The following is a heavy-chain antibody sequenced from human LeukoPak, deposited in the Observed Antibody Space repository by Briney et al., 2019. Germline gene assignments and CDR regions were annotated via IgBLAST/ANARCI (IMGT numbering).Heavy chain of an antibody. CDR1: GGSISSYY. D-gene: IGHD4-11*01. Sequence: SQSLSLTCTVAGGSISSYYWSWIRQPPGKGLKWIGYIYYSGSTNYNPSLKSRVTISVDTSKNQFSLKLSSVTAADTAVYYCARDIWDYSDYGFDPWGQGTLVTVSS. CDR2: IYYSGST. V-gene: IGHV4-59*01. J-gene: IGHJ5*02. CDR3: ARDIWDYSDYGFDP.